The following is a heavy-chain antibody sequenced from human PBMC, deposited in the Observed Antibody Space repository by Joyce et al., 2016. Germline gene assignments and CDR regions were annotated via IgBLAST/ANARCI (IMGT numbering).Heavy chain of an antibody. CDR3: ARDGGLGGYDTLWFNP. Sequence: QVRLQESGPGLVKPSETLPLSCTVSGGSISNYFWSWIRQSPGKGLEWIGSIYYNGRTNYNPSLKSRCTISLDTSKNQCSLKLNSVTAADTAVYYCARDGGLGGYDTLWFNPWGQGTLVTVSS. D-gene: IGHD5-12*01. CDR2: IYYNGRT. V-gene: IGHV4-59*01. J-gene: IGHJ5*02. CDR1: GGSISNYF.